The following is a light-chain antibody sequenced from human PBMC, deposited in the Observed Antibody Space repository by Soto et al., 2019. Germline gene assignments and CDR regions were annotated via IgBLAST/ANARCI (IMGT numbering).Light chain of an antibody. CDR3: NSYAGSNNWV. CDR2: EVS. Sequence: QSVLTQPASVSGSPGQSITISCTGTSSDVGGYNYVSWYQQHPGKAPKLMIYEVSKRPSGVPDRFSGSKSGNTASLTVSGLQAEDEADYCCNSYAGSNNWVFGGGTQLTVL. CDR1: SSDVGGYNY. V-gene: IGLV2-8*01. J-gene: IGLJ3*02.